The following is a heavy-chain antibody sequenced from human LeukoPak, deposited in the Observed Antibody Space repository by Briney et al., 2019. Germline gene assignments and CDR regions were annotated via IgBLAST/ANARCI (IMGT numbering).Heavy chain of an antibody. CDR1: GGSVSSGSYY. Sequence: SETLSLTCTVSGGSVSSGSYYWSWIRQPPGKGLEWIGYIYYSGSTNYNPSLKSRVTISVDTSKNQFSLKLSSVTAADTAVYYCARTNYYDSSAYDYWGQGTLVTVSS. CDR3: ARTNYYDSSAYDY. V-gene: IGHV4-61*01. D-gene: IGHD3-22*01. CDR2: IYYSGST. J-gene: IGHJ4*02.